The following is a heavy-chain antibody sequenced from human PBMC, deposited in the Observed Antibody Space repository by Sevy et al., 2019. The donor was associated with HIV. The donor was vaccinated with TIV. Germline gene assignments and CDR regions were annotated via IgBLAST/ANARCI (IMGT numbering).Heavy chain of an antibody. CDR1: GIIFKSYV. CDR3: AGAGVGAKGFDY. D-gene: IGHD1-26*01. J-gene: IGHJ4*02. V-gene: IGHV3-23*01. Sequence: GGSLRLSCAASGIIFKSYVMSWVRQAPGKGLEWLSGISASGGSTYYADSVKGRFTISRDNFKSTLYLQMNILRAEDTAVYYCAGAGVGAKGFDYWGREPWSPSPQ. CDR2: ISASGGST.